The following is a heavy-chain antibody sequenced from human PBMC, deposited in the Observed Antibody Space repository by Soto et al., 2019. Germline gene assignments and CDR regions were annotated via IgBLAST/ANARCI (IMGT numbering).Heavy chain of an antibody. J-gene: IGHJ5*02. Sequence: SETLCLTCTVSGGSISSSSYYWGWIPHPQGKGREWGGSSCGGGSSYYNPSLTSRATISVDTSRDQFSPALRSVTAADTDVYYCARLAIAVVGHRGFDPWG. D-gene: IGHD6-13*01. CDR3: ARLAIAVVGHRGFDP. CDR2: SCGGGSS. CDR1: GGSISSSSYY. V-gene: IGHV4-39*01.